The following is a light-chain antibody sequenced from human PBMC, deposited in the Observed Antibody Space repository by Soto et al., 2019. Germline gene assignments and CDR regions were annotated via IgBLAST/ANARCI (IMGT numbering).Light chain of an antibody. J-gene: IGKJ4*01. CDR3: QEYDDAPLT. Sequence: DIQMTQSPSSLSASVGDRVTITCRAGQDINIYLAWYQQKPGKVPKLLISAASTLQSGVPSRFSGSGSGTSFTLTISSVQPEDVATYYCQEYDDAPLTFGGGTKVEIK. CDR2: AAS. CDR1: QDINIY. V-gene: IGKV1-27*01.